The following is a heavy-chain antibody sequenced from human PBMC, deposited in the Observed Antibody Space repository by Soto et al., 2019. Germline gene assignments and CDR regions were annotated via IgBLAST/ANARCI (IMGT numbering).Heavy chain of an antibody. D-gene: IGHD3-22*01. V-gene: IGHV3-33*01. J-gene: IGHJ2*01. CDR3: ARAYDSSGYYPSYCYFDL. Sequence: QVQLVESGGGVVQPGRSLRLSCAASGFTFSSYGMHWVRQAPGKGLEWVAVIWYDGSNKYYADSVKGRFTISRDNSKNTLYLQMNSLRADDTAVYYCARAYDSSGYYPSYCYFDLWGRGTLVTVSS. CDR2: IWYDGSNK. CDR1: GFTFSSYG.